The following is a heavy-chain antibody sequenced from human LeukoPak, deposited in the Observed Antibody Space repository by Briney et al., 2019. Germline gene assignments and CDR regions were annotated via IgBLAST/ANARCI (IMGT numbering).Heavy chain of an antibody. CDR1: GASFNSGDQY. CDR2: IHPSGTL. J-gene: IGHJ4*02. D-gene: IGHD3-22*01. Sequence: PSETLSLTCTVSGASFNSGDQYWNWIRQSPGKGLEWIGSIHPSGTLYNNPSLESRVTMSMDTSNNQFSLNLNSVTAADTVVYFCSRGLDSRKLGYWGQGTLVTVSS. CDR3: SRGLDSRKLGY. V-gene: IGHV4-30-4*08.